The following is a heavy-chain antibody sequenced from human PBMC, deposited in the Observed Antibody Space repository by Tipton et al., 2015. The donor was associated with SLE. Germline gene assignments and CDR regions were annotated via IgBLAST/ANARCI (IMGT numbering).Heavy chain of an antibody. V-gene: IGHV4-31*03. Sequence: TLSLTCTVSGGSISRIGYYWSWIRQHPGKGLEWIGYIYHTGSTYYNPSLESRLTISIDTSKNQFSLQLTSVTPEDTAVYYCARGFLYDGFQVWGQGTLVTVSS. D-gene: IGHD2-2*02. CDR2: IYHTGST. J-gene: IGHJ1*01. CDR3: ARGFLYDGFQV. CDR1: GGSISRIGYY.